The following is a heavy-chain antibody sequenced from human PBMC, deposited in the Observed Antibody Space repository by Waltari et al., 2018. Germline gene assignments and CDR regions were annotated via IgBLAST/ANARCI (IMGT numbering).Heavy chain of an antibody. CDR2: MSSSGSTI. V-gene: IGHV3-11*01. Sequence: QVQLVESGGGLVQPGGSLRLSCAASGFTFSDNYLSWIRQAPGKGLEWVSYMSSSGSTIYYADAVKCRFTISRDNAKNSLYLQMNSLRAEDTAVYYCARDRGYGDYGDWGQGTLVTVSS. CDR3: ARDRGYGDYGD. CDR1: GFTFSDNY. D-gene: IGHD4-17*01. J-gene: IGHJ4*02.